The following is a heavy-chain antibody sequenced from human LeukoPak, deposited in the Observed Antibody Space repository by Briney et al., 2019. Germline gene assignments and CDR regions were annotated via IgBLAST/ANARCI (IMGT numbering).Heavy chain of an antibody. CDR3: ARDYGGPFDY. Sequence: SETLSLTRTVSGGSISSYYWSWIRQPPGKGLEWIGYIYYSGSTNYNPSLKSRVTISIDTSKNQFSLKLSSVAAADTAVYYCARDYGGPFDYWGQGTLVTVSS. CDR2: IYYSGST. J-gene: IGHJ4*02. D-gene: IGHD4-23*01. V-gene: IGHV4-59*01. CDR1: GGSISSYY.